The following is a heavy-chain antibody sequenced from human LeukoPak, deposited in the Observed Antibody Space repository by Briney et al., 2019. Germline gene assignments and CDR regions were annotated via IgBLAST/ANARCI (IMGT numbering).Heavy chain of an antibody. CDR3: AREQYVGVAATQSSAYPLDY. D-gene: IGHD2-15*01. CDR1: GFTFSNSW. Sequence: GGSLRLSCAASGFTFSNSWMHWVRQASGKGLVWVSRINGDGSTTTYADSVKGRFTISRDNAKNTLYLQMNSRRAEDTAVYYCAREQYVGVAATQSSAYPLDYWGQGTLVTVSS. J-gene: IGHJ4*02. CDR2: INGDGSTT. V-gene: IGHV3-74*01.